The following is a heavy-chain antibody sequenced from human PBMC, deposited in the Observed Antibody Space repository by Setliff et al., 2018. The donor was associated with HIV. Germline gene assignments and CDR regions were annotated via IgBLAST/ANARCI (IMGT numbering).Heavy chain of an antibody. D-gene: IGHD3-16*02. CDR2: INPTGAST. Sequence: ASVKVSCKASGYSFTSDYMHWVRQAPGQGLEWMGIINPTGASTTYAQQCQGRVTMTRDTSTSTVYMELSSLRSEDTAVYFCARDLHANFHVIEIWGPGTMVTVSS. CDR3: ARDLHANFHVIEI. V-gene: IGHV1-46*01. CDR1: GYSFTSDY. J-gene: IGHJ3*02.